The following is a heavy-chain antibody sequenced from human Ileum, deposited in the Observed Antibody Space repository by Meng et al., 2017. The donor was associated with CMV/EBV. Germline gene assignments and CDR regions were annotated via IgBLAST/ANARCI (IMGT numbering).Heavy chain of an antibody. D-gene: IGHD3-10*01. J-gene: IGHJ4*02. V-gene: IGHV4-39*07. Sequence: SETLSLTCPVSGDSISTSTYYWGWFRQPPGKGLEWIGYIYKSGGTYYNPSLKSRLTISADTSENQFSLKLTSVTVADTAFYYCARDIDERGFLDSWGQGTPVTVSS. CDR2: IYKSGGT. CDR3: ARDIDERGFLDS. CDR1: GDSISTSTYY.